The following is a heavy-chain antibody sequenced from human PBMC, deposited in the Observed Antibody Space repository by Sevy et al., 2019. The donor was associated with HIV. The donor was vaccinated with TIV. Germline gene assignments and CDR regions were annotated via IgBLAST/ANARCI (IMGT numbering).Heavy chain of an antibody. V-gene: IGHV4-31*03. CDR2: IYYSGST. CDR3: ARDSNSSTLGGWFDP. Sequence: SETLSLTCTVSGGSISSGGYYWSWIRQHPGKGLEWIGYIYYSGSTYYNPSLKSRVTISVDTSKNQFSLKLSSVTAAETAVYYCARDSNSSTLGGWFDPWGQGTLVTVSS. CDR1: GGSISSGGYY. D-gene: IGHD6-13*01. J-gene: IGHJ5*02.